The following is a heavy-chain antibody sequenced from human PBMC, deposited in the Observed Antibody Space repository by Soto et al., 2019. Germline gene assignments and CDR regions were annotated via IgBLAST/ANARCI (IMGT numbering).Heavy chain of an antibody. D-gene: IGHD3-9*01. CDR2: INAGNGNT. Sequence: ASVKVSCKASGYTFTSYAMHWVRQAPGQRLEWMGWINAGNGNTKYSQKFQGRVTITRDTSASTAYMELSSLRSEDTAVYYCARDRALDLLRYFKYYYYYMDVWGKGTTVTVSS. J-gene: IGHJ6*03. CDR1: GYTFTSYA. CDR3: ARDRALDLLRYFKYYYYYMDV. V-gene: IGHV1-3*01.